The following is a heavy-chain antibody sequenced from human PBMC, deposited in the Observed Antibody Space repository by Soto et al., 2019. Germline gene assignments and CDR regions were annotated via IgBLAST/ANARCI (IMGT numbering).Heavy chain of an antibody. J-gene: IGHJ6*02. CDR3: ARGAVRGAHYYSGMDV. CDR2: IYYSGST. D-gene: IGHD3-10*01. CDR1: GGSISSSSYY. V-gene: IGHV4-39*01. Sequence: SETLSLTCTVSGGSISSSSYYWGWIRQPPGKGLEWIGSIYYSGSTYYNPSLKSRVTISVDTSKNQFSLKLSSVTAADTAVYYFARGAVRGAHYYSGMDVWGQGTTVTVSS.